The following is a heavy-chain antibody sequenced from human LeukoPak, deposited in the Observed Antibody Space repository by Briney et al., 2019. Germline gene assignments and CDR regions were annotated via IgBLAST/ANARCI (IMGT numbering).Heavy chain of an antibody. CDR2: MNPNSGNT. CDR3: SVGPLYDYGVT. CDR1: GYTFTGYY. V-gene: IGHV1-8*02. Sequence: ASVKVSCKASGYTFTGYYMHWVRQATGQGLEWMGWMNPNSGNTGYAQKFQGRVTMTRNTSISTAYMELSSLRSEDTAVYYCSVGPLYDYGVTWGQGTLVTVSS. J-gene: IGHJ5*02. D-gene: IGHD4-17*01.